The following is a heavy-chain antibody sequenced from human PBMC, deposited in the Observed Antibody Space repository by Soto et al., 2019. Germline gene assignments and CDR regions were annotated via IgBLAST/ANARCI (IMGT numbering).Heavy chain of an antibody. Sequence: EVQLVESGGGLVQPGWSLRLSCTASGFTFSTYGMNWVRQAPGKGLEWISFISSSSSIIYYADSVKGRFTISRDNAQNSLYLQMNSLSDDDTAVYYCARGGNSGFRYFDLWGRGTLVTVSS. J-gene: IGHJ2*01. D-gene: IGHD2-21*02. V-gene: IGHV3-48*02. CDR1: GFTFSTYG. CDR3: ARGGNSGFRYFDL. CDR2: ISSSSSII.